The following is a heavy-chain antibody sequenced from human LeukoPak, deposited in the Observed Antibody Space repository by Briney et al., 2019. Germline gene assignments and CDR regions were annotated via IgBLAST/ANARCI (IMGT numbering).Heavy chain of an antibody. J-gene: IGHJ4*02. D-gene: IGHD6-19*01. Sequence: GGSLRLSCAAPGFTFSSYSMNWVRQAPGKGLEWVSSISSSSSYIYYADSVKGRFTISRDNAKNSLYLQMNSLRAEDTAVYHCAKGVAVAGPYFDYWGQGTLVTVSS. V-gene: IGHV3-21*01. CDR1: GFTFSSYS. CDR2: ISSSSSYI. CDR3: AKGVAVAGPYFDY.